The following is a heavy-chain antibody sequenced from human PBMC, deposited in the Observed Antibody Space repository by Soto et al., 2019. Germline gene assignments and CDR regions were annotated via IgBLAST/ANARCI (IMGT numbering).Heavy chain of an antibody. Sequence: QVQLVQSGAEVKKPGSSVKVSCKASGGTFSSYAISWVRQAPGQGLEWMGGIIPIFGTANYAQKFQGRVTITADESTSTAYMELSSLRSEDTAMYYCARSNGSGSYYNPLPVDYWGQGTLVTVSS. D-gene: IGHD3-10*01. CDR2: IIPIFGTA. CDR3: ARSNGSGSYYNPLPVDY. CDR1: GGTFSSYA. V-gene: IGHV1-69*01. J-gene: IGHJ4*02.